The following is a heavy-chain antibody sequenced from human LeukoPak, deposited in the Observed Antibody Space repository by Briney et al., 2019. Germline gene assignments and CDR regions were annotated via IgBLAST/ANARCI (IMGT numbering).Heavy chain of an antibody. CDR2: ISSNGGST. J-gene: IGHJ4*02. V-gene: IGHV3-64*01. CDR3: ARVGISGSFFDY. D-gene: IGHD1-26*01. CDR1: GFTFSSYA. Sequence: PGGSLRLSCAASGFTFSSYAMHWVRQAPGKGLEYVSAISSNGGSTYYANSVKGRFTTSRDNSKNTLYLQMGSLRAEDMAVYYCARVGISGSFFDYWGQGTLVTVSS.